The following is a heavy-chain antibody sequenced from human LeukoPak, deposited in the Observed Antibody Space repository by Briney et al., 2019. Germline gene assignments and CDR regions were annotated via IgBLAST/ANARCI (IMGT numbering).Heavy chain of an antibody. D-gene: IGHD2-8*01. Sequence: KPSGTLSLTCGVSGGSITGTNWWSWVRQPPGQGLEWIGEFSVSGLTNYKPSLKGRVTMALDKCKDHLALKLTAVTAADTAVYYCSRENGAFSPFGYWGQGTLVTVPS. CDR1: GGSITGTNW. V-gene: IGHV4-4*02. CDR3: SRENGAFSPFGY. J-gene: IGHJ4*02. CDR2: FSVSGLT.